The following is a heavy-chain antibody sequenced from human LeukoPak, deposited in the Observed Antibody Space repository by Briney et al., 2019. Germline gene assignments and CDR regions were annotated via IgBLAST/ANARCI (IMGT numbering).Heavy chain of an antibody. CDR3: VRGDGWFGELLNFDN. CDR1: GFTFSSYW. Sequence: PGGSLRLSCAASGFTFSSYWMSWVRQAPGKGLEWVANIKLDGSETNYGDSVKGRFTISRDNAKNSLFLQMNSLRDEDTAVYYCVRGDGWFGELLNFDNWGQGTLVTVSS. CDR2: IKLDGSET. D-gene: IGHD3-10*01. J-gene: IGHJ4*02. V-gene: IGHV3-7*02.